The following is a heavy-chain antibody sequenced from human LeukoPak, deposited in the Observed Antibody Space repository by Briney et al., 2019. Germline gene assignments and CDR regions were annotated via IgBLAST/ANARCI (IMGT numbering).Heavy chain of an antibody. D-gene: IGHD6-6*01. V-gene: IGHV3-53*01. CDR3: ARDAANSIAARYDY. CDR2: VYSGDNT. J-gene: IGHJ4*02. CDR1: GFAVSSNY. Sequence: EPGGSLGLSCAASGFAVSSNYMSWVRQAPGKGLEWVSVVYSGDNTYYAASVRGRFTISRDNSKNTLYLRMNSLRPEDTAVYFCARDAANSIAARYDYWGQGTLVTVSS.